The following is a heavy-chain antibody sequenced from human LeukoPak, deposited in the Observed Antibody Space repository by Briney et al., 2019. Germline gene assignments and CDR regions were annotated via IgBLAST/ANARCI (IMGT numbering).Heavy chain of an antibody. CDR2: IYRSGSI. J-gene: IGHJ6*02. CDR3: ARESGLWPKYNYGMGV. CDR1: GGSISTYY. Sequence: SETLSLTCTVSGGSISTYYWSWIRQPAGKGLEWIGRIYRSGSINYNPSLKSRVTMSVDTSKSQFSLKLTSLIAADTAVYYCARESGLWPKYNYGMGVWGRGTTVTVSS. D-gene: IGHD5-18*01. V-gene: IGHV4-4*07.